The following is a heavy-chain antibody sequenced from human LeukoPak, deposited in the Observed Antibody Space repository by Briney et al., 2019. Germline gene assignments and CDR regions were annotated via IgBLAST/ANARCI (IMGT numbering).Heavy chain of an antibody. CDR2: ISGSGGST. CDR1: RFTFSSYA. V-gene: IGHV3-23*01. D-gene: IGHD3-16*01. Sequence: GGSLRLSCAASRFTFSSYAMSWVPQAPGKGLEWVSAISGSGGSTYYADSVKGRFTISRDNSKNTLYLQMNSLRAEDTAVYYCAILGDSYYDYVWGRHYYWGGGALVTVSS. CDR3: AILGDSYYDYVWGRHYY. J-gene: IGHJ4*02.